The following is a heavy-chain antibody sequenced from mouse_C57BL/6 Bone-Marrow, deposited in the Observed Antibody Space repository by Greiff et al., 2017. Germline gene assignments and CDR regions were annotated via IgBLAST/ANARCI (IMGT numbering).Heavy chain of an antibody. CDR2: IYPRSGNT. J-gene: IGHJ4*01. CDR1: GYTFTSYG. Sequence: VKLMESGAELARPGASVKLSCKASGYTFTSYGLSWVKQRTGQGLEWIGEIYPRSGNTYYTEKFKGKATLTADKSSSTAYMELLSLTSEDSAVYFCARSKLTGTLYWGQGTSVTVSS. V-gene: IGHV1-81*01. CDR3: ARSKLTGTLY. D-gene: IGHD4-1*01.